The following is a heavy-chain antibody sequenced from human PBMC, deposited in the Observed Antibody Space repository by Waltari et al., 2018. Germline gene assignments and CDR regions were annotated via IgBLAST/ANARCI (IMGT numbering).Heavy chain of an antibody. CDR1: GFTFSSYA. V-gene: IGHV3-23*04. J-gene: IGHJ4*02. D-gene: IGHD2-21*01. CDR2: ISGSGGST. Sequence: EVQLVESGGGLVQPGGSLRLSCAASGFTFSSYAMSWVRRAPGKGLEWVSAISGSGGSTYYADAVKGRFTISRDNSKNTLYLQMNSLRAEDTAVYYCAKAGEGISESFDYWGQGTLVTVSS. CDR3: AKAGEGISESFDY.